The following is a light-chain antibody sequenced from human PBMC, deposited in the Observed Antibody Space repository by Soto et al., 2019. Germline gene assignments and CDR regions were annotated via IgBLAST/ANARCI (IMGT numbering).Light chain of an antibody. Sequence: QSALTQPRSVSGSPGQSVTISCTGTSSDVGAYNYVSWYQQHPGQAPKFMIYDVSKRPSGVPDRFSGSKSGNTASLTISGLQADDEADYYCCSYAGTHSYVFGTGTMVTV. CDR3: CSYAGTHSYV. V-gene: IGLV2-11*01. CDR1: SSDVGAYNY. J-gene: IGLJ1*01. CDR2: DVS.